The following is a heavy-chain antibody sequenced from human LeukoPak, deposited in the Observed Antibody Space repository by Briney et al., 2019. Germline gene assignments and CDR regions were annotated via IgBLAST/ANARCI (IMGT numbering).Heavy chain of an antibody. D-gene: IGHD1-14*01. CDR1: DGSISSGGYY. Sequence: SETLSLTCIVSDGSISSGGYYWSWIRQPPGKGLEWIGYIYDRGNTYYYPSLKSRVTISADRSKNQFSLQLNSVTPEDTAVYYCARDEGPRMNWLDPWGQGTLVTVSS. V-gene: IGHV4-30-2*01. CDR3: ARDEGPRMNWLDP. J-gene: IGHJ5*02. CDR2: IYDRGNT.